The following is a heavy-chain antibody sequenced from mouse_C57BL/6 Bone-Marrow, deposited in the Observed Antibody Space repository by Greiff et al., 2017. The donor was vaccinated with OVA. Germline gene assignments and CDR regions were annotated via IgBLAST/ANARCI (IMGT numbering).Heavy chain of an antibody. CDR1: GYAFSSYW. Sequence: QVQLKESGAELVKPGASVKISCKASGYAFSSYWMNWVKQRPGKGLEWIGQIYPGDGDTNYNGKFKGKATLTADKSSSTAYMQLSSLTSEDSAVYFCARRIPIGYYAMDYWGQGTSVTVSS. J-gene: IGHJ4*01. V-gene: IGHV1-80*01. CDR2: IYPGDGDT. CDR3: ARRIPIGYYAMDY. D-gene: IGHD2-14*01.